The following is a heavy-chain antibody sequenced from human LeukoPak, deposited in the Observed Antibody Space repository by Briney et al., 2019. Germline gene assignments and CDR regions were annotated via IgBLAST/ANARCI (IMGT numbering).Heavy chain of an antibody. CDR2: ISWNSGII. CDR1: GFTFDDYA. J-gene: IGHJ4*02. D-gene: IGHD5-12*01. Sequence: PGGSLRLSCAASGFTFDDYAMHWARQTPGKGLEWVSGISWNSGIIAYADSVKGRFTISRDNAKNSLYLQMNSLRAEDTALYYCAKGPTVASEPYYFDYWGQGTLVTVSS. V-gene: IGHV3-9*01. CDR3: AKGPTVASEPYYFDY.